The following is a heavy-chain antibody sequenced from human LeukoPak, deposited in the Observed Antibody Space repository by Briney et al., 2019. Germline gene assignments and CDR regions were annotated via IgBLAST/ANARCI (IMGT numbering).Heavy chain of an antibody. CDR1: GFTFSNAW. CDR3: AKDLVRFLEWSNDAFDI. Sequence: GGSLRLSCAASGFTFSNAWMSWVRQAPGKGLEWVAFIRYDGSNKYYADSVKGRFTISRDNSKNTLYLQMNSLRAEDTAVYYCAKDLVRFLEWSNDAFDIWGQGTMVTVSS. J-gene: IGHJ3*02. D-gene: IGHD3-3*01. V-gene: IGHV3-30*02. CDR2: IRYDGSNK.